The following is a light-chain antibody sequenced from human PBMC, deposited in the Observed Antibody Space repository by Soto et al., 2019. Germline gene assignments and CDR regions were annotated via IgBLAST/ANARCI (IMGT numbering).Light chain of an antibody. J-gene: IGKJ4*01. Sequence: DILLTQSPATLSLSPGERATLSCRASQSVGSSLAWFQQEPGQAPRLLIYDASNRATGIPARFSGSGSGTDFTLTISSLEPEDFAVYYCQQRGSWPQLTFGGGTKVDIK. CDR1: QSVGSS. CDR2: DAS. V-gene: IGKV3-11*01. CDR3: QQRGSWPQLT.